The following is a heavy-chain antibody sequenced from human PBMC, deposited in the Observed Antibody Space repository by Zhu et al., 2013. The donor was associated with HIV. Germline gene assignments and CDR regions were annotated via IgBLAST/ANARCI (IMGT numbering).Heavy chain of an antibody. CDR1: GGTFSSYT. D-gene: IGHD3-22*01. V-gene: IGHV1-69*02. CDR3: ASRPSSGYYQGAFDI. CDR2: IIPILGIA. Sequence: QVQLVQSGAEVKKPGSSVKVSCKASGGTFSSYTISWVRQAPGQGLEWMGRIIPILGIANYAQKFQGRVTITADKSTSTAYMELSSLRSEDTAVYYCASRPSSGYYQGAFDIWGQGTMVTVSS. J-gene: IGHJ3*02.